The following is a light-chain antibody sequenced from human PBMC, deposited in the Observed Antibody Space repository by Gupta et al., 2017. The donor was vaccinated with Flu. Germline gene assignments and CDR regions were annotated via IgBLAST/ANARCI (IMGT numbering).Light chain of an antibody. CDR3: QQYGHSAWT. Sequence: ERPTLSCRASQSITSTCLAWYQQKPGQAPRLLICGASSRATGVPDRFRGSGSGTDFILTISSLEPEDFAVYYCQQYGHSAWTFGQGTKVEIK. CDR1: QSITSTC. V-gene: IGKV3-20*01. CDR2: GAS. J-gene: IGKJ1*01.